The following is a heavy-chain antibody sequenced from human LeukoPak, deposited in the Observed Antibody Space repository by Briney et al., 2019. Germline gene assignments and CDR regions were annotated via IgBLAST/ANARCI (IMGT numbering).Heavy chain of an antibody. CDR2: ISSSGSTI. Sequence: GGSLRLSCAASGFTFSSYEMNWVRQAPGKGLEWVSYISSSGSTIYYADSVKGRFTISRDNAKNSLYLQMNSLRAEDTAAYYCARDGAYYDYVWGSYRYTGAFDIWGQGTMVTVSS. D-gene: IGHD3-16*02. V-gene: IGHV3-48*03. J-gene: IGHJ3*02. CDR3: ARDGAYYDYVWGSYRYTGAFDI. CDR1: GFTFSSYE.